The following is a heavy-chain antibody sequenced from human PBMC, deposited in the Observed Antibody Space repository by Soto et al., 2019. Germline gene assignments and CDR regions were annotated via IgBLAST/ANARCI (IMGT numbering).Heavy chain of an antibody. Sequence: GGSLRLSCVASGFTFSRYSMNWVRQAPGKGLEWVSYIGGSGSTIYYADSVKGRFTISRDNAKNSLYLQMNSLRDEDTAVYYYARDPPATVTTTFDYWGQGTLVTASS. CDR3: ARDPPATVTTTFDY. D-gene: IGHD4-17*01. CDR1: GFTFSRYS. J-gene: IGHJ4*02. V-gene: IGHV3-48*02. CDR2: IGGSGSTI.